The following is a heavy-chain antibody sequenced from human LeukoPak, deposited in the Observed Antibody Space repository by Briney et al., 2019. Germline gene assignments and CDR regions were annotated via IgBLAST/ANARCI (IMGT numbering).Heavy chain of an antibody. D-gene: IGHD6-19*01. Sequence: PGGSLRLSCAASGFTLSSNPMHWVRQAPGKGLEWVAVISGDGSGKSDADSVKGRFTVSRDNFKNTLYLQMNSLRTEDTAVYHCAREIGSSGWAGFFDYWGQGTLVTVSS. V-gene: IGHV3-30-3*01. CDR2: ISGDGSGK. CDR1: GFTLSSNP. J-gene: IGHJ4*02. CDR3: AREIGSSGWAGFFDY.